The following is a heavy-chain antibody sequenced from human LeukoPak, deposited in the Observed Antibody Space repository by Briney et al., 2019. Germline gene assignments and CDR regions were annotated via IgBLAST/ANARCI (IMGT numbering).Heavy chain of an antibody. Sequence: ASVKVSCKASGYTFTSYGISWVRQAPGQGLEWMGWISAYNGNTNYAQKLQGRVTMTMDPSISTAYMELSSLRSEDTAVYYCARRSDDYDSSAYYHWGQGTLVTVSS. V-gene: IGHV1-18*01. CDR2: ISAYNGNT. CDR1: GYTFTSYG. J-gene: IGHJ4*02. CDR3: ARRSDDYDSSAYYH. D-gene: IGHD3-22*01.